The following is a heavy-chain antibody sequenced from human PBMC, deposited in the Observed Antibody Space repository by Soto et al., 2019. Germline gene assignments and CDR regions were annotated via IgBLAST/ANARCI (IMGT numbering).Heavy chain of an antibody. V-gene: IGHV2-5*02. J-gene: IGHJ3*02. CDR2: IYYDDDK. Sequence: QITLKESGPTLVKPTQTLTLTCTVSGFSLSTRGVGVGWIRQSPGKALEWLALIYYDDDKSYSPSLKSRLTITKDTSKNQVVLRMTNMDPVDTATYYCAHWRGTYRALHIWGQGTMVTVSS. D-gene: IGHD1-26*01. CDR3: AHWRGTYRALHI. CDR1: GFSLSTRGVG.